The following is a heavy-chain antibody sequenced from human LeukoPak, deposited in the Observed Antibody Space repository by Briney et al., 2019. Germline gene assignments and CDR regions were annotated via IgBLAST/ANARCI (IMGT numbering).Heavy chain of an antibody. CDR3: ARKWVLPDY. J-gene: IGHJ4*02. CDR2: RWYDGSNK. CDR1: RFTFSSYG. Sequence: GRSLRLSCAPSRFTFSSYGMHAVGQAPGKGLEWVAGRWYDGSNKYYADSVKGRFTISRDNSKNTLYLQMNSLRAEDTAVYCCARKWVLPDYWGQGNLVTVSS. V-gene: IGHV3-33*01. D-gene: IGHD1-26*01.